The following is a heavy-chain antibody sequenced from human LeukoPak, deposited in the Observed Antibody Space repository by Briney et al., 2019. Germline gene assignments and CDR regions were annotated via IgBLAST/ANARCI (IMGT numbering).Heavy chain of an antibody. Sequence: RASETLSLTCAVSGGSISSGGYSWSWIRQPPGKGLEWIGRIYTSGSTNYNPSLKSRVTMSVDTSKNQFSLKLSSVTAADTAVYYCARDPYYYDSSGGFLVDYWGQGTLVTVSS. CDR3: ARDPYYYDSSGGFLVDY. J-gene: IGHJ4*02. V-gene: IGHV4-61*02. CDR1: GGSISSGGYS. CDR2: IYTSGST. D-gene: IGHD3-22*01.